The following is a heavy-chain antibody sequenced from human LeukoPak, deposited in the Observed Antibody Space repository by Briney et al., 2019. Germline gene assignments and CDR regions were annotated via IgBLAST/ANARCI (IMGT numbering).Heavy chain of an antibody. CDR1: GFTFSSYE. CDR3: VMYTWGNVPDI. J-gene: IGHJ3*02. D-gene: IGHD1-20*01. CDR2: ISSSGSTI. V-gene: IGHV3-48*03. Sequence: TGASLRLSCAASGFTFSSYEMNWVRQAPGKGLEWVSYISSSGSTIYYADSVKGRFTISRDNSKNTLYLQMNSLRAEDTAVYFCVMYTWGNVPDIWGQGTLVTVSS.